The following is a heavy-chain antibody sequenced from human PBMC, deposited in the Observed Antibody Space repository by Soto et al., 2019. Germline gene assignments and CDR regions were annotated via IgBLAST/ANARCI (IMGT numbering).Heavy chain of an antibody. V-gene: IGHV4-34*01. Sequence: SETLSLTCAVYGGAFSGYYWSWIRQPPGKGLEWIGEINHSGSTNYNPSLKSRVTISVDTSKNQFSLKLSSVTAADTAVYYCARGEGGFDYWGQGTLVTVSS. CDR3: ARGEGGFDY. CDR1: GGAFSGYY. J-gene: IGHJ4*02. D-gene: IGHD3-16*01. CDR2: INHSGST.